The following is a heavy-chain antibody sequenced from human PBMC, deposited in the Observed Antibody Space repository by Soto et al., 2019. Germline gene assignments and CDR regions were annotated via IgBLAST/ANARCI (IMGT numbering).Heavy chain of an antibody. CDR1: GFTFDDYA. J-gene: IGHJ4*02. Sequence: GGSLRLSCAASGFTFDDYAMHWVRQVPGEGLEWVSGISWNSGGIGYADSVKGRFTISRDNAKNSLYLQMNTLRAEDTALYYCAKDIGYCSGSICYAFDYWGQGILVNVSS. CDR2: ISWNSGGI. D-gene: IGHD2-15*01. CDR3: AKDIGYCSGSICYAFDY. V-gene: IGHV3-9*01.